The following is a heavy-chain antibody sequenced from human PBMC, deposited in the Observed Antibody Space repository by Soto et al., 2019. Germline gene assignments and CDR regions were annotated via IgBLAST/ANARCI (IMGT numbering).Heavy chain of an antibody. D-gene: IGHD3-10*01. CDR2: ISAYNGNT. J-gene: IGHJ5*02. CDR3: ARDWGSGSYFNAANWFDP. CDR1: GYTFTSYG. V-gene: IGHV1-18*01. Sequence: ASVKVSCKASGYTFTSYGISWVRQAPGQGLEWMGWISAYNGNTNYAQKLQGRVTMTTDTSTSTAYMELRSLRSDDTAVYYCARDWGSGSYFNAANWFDPWGQGTLVTVSS.